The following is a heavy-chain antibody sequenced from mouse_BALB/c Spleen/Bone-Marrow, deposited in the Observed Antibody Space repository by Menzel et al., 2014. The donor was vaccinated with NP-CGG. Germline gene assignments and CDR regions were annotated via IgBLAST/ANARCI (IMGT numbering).Heavy chain of an antibody. Sequence: VKLVESGPGLVQPSQSLSITCTVSGFSLTSYGLHWVRQSPGKGLEWLGVICCGGSTDYNAAFISRLSISKDNSKSQVFFKMNSLQANDTAIYYCARNKGRRGTGAMDYWGQGTSVTVSS. D-gene: IGHD2-14*01. V-gene: IGHV2-2*02. CDR2: ICCGGST. J-gene: IGHJ4*01. CDR1: GFSLTSYG. CDR3: ARNKGRRGTGAMDY.